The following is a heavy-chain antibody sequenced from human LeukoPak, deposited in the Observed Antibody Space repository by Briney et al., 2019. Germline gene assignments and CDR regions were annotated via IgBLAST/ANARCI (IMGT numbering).Heavy chain of an antibody. Sequence: SETLSLTCTVSGGSISSSSYYWGWIRQPPGTGLEWIGSIYYSGSTYYNPSLKSRVTISVDTSKNQFSLKLSSVTAADTAVYYCATNYCSGGGCYSEGAFDIWGQGTMVTVSS. CDR2: IYYSGST. V-gene: IGHV4-39*01. J-gene: IGHJ3*02. CDR1: GGSISSSSYY. CDR3: ATNYCSGGGCYSEGAFDI. D-gene: IGHD2-15*01.